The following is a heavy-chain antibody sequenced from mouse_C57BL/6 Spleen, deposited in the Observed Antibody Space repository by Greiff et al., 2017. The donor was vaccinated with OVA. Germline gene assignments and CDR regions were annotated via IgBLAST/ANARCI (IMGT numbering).Heavy chain of an antibody. V-gene: IGHV1-52*01. Sequence: QVQLKQPGAELVRPGSSVKLSCKASGYTFTSYWMHWVKQRPIQGLEWIGNIDPSDSETHYNQKFKDKATLTVDKSSSTAYMQLSSLTSEDSAVYYCARGRYGYDSYWYFDVWGTGTTVTVSS. J-gene: IGHJ1*03. CDR1: GYTFTSYW. D-gene: IGHD2-2*01. CDR3: ARGRYGYDSYWYFDV. CDR2: IDPSDSET.